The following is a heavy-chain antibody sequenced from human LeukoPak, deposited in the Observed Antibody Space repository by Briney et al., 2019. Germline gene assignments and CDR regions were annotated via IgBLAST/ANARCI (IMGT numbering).Heavy chain of an antibody. CDR1: GFTFSSHS. D-gene: IGHD3-22*01. V-gene: IGHV3-23*01. CDR2: ISGSGDST. CDR3: AKDGHYDSSGYLGY. J-gene: IGHJ4*02. Sequence: GGSLRLSCAASGFTFSSHSMNWVRQAPGKGLEWVSGISGSGDSTYYADSVKGRFTISRDNSKNTLYLQMNSLRAEDTAVYYCAKDGHYDSSGYLGYWGQGTLVTVSS.